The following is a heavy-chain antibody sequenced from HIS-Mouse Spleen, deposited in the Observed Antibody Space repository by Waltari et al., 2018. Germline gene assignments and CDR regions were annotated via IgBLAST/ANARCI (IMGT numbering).Heavy chain of an antibody. D-gene: IGHD1-1*01. CDR3: ARDYWNDDAFDI. CDR2: INPNSGGT. V-gene: IGHV1-2*02. J-gene: IGHJ3*02. Sequence: QVQLVQSGAEVKKPGASVKVSCKASGYTFTGYYMHWVRQAPGQGLEWMGWINPNSGGTNYAKKFQGRVTMTRDTSISTAYMELSRLRSDDTAVYYCARDYWNDDAFDIWGQGTMVTVSS. CDR1: GYTFTGYY.